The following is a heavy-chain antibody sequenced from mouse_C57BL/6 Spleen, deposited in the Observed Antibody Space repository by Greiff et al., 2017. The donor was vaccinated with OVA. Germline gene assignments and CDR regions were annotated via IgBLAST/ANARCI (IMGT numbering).Heavy chain of an antibody. Sequence: QVQLQQSGAELARPGASVKLSCSASGYTFTSCGISWVKQRTGQGLEWIGEIYPRSGNTYYNEKFKGTATLTADTSSSTSYMNLRSLTSKYSAVYFCAREAIYDGYYDYAMDYWGQGTSVTVSS. V-gene: IGHV1-81*01. CDR3: AREAIYDGYYDYAMDY. J-gene: IGHJ4*01. CDR1: GYTFTSCG. CDR2: IYPRSGNT. D-gene: IGHD2-3*01.